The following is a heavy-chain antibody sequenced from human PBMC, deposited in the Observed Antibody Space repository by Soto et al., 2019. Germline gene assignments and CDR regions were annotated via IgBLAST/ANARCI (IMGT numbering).Heavy chain of an antibody. CDR3: ARSPPNGDYDFDY. D-gene: IGHD4-17*01. V-gene: IGHV1-69*02. CDR1: GGTFSSYT. CDR2: IIPSRGIT. J-gene: IGHJ4*02. Sequence: SVKVSCKASGGTFSSYTISWVRQAPGQGLEWMGRIIPSRGITSYAQKFQGRVTMTRDTSTSTVYMELSSLRSEDTAVYYCARSPPNGDYDFDYWGQGTLVTVSS.